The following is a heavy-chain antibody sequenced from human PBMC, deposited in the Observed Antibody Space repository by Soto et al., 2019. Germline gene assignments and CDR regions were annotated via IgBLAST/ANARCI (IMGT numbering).Heavy chain of an antibody. CDR2: ISPGSRYP. Sequence: PGGSLRLSCAGSGFTFGDSYMSWIRQAPGKGLEWLSYISPGSRYPAYADSVKGRFTIARDNAKRSLYLQMMSLTAEDTAIYYCVRGGGGGLFDPWGQGTMVTVSS. V-gene: IGHV3-11*06. J-gene: IGHJ5*02. D-gene: IGHD2-15*01. CDR3: VRGGGGGLFDP. CDR1: GFTFGDSY.